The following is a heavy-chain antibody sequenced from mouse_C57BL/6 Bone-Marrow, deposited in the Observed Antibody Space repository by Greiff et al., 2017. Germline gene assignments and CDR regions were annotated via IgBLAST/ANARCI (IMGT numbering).Heavy chain of an antibody. D-gene: IGHD1-1*01. Sequence: VQLQQPGAELVKPGASVKLSCKASGYTFTSYWMHWVQQRPGRGLEWIGRIDPNSGGTTYNETFKSKATLTVDKPSSTAYMQLSSLTYEDSAVYYCARWAITTVVADWYFDVWGTGTTVTVSS. CDR2: IDPNSGGT. CDR3: ARWAITTVVADWYFDV. CDR1: GYTFTSYW. V-gene: IGHV1-72*01. J-gene: IGHJ1*03.